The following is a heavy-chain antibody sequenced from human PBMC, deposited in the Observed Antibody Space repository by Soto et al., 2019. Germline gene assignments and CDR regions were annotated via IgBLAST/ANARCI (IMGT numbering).Heavy chain of an antibody. D-gene: IGHD2-8*01. Sequence: EVQLLESGGMLVHPRGSLRLSCAASGFTFSSYAMTWVRQAPGKGLEWVSAISGSGDSTYYADSVKGRFSISRDQSKNTLYLQMYSVRAEDTAVYFCAKERDNGADRYYFDDWGQGTLVTVSS. J-gene: IGHJ4*02. CDR2: ISGSGDST. CDR1: GFTFSSYA. CDR3: AKERDNGADRYYFDD. V-gene: IGHV3-23*01.